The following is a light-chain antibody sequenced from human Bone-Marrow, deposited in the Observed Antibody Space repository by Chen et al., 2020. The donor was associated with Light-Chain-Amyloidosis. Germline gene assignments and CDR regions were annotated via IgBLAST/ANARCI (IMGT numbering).Light chain of an antibody. V-gene: IGLV1-44*01. CDR2: STN. CDR1: SSNIGSNT. CDR3: AAWDDSLNGWV. Sequence: QSVLTQPPSASGTPGQRVTLSCSGSSSNIGSNTVNWYQQLPGTAPKLLIYSTNQRPSGVPARFSGSKSGTSASLAISGLQSEDEADYYCAAWDDSLNGWVFGGGTKLTVL. J-gene: IGLJ3*02.